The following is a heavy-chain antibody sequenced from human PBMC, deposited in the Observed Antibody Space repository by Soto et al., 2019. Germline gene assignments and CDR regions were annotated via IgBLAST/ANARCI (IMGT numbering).Heavy chain of an antibody. D-gene: IGHD3-10*01. CDR1: GFTFSSYL. J-gene: IGHJ4*02. V-gene: IGHV3-74*01. Sequence: GGSLRLSCAASGFTFSSYLMHWVRQAPGKGLVWVSRINSDGSSTTYADSVKGRFTISRDNAKNTLYLQMNSLRAEDTAVYYWARPYGGNFDYWGQEPLVTVPS. CDR3: ARPYGGNFDY. CDR2: INSDGSST.